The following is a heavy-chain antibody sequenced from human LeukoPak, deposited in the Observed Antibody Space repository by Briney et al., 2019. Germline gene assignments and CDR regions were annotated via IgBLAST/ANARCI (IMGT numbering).Heavy chain of an antibody. Sequence: PGGSLRLSCAASGFTFSSYAMSWVRQAPGKGLEWVSAISGSGGSTYYADSVKGRFTISRDNSKNTLYLQMNNLRAEDTALYYCAKLDGLLFDYWGQGTLVTVSS. CDR3: AKLDGLLFDY. CDR2: ISGSGGST. J-gene: IGHJ4*02. D-gene: IGHD1-26*01. CDR1: GFTFSSYA. V-gene: IGHV3-23*01.